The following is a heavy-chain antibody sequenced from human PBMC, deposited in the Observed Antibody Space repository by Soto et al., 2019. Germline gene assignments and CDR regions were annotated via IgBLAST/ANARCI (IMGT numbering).Heavy chain of an antibody. D-gene: IGHD3-9*01. CDR3: ILTGYPYPSSSSPPSPYNWFDP. CDR1: GFTFSNAW. Sequence: GGSLRLSCAASGFTFSNAWMNWVRQAPGKGLEWVGRIKSKTDGGTTDYAAPVKGRFTISRDDSKNTLYLQMNSLKTEDTAVYYDILTGYPYPSSSSPPSPYNWFDPWGQGTLVTVSS. J-gene: IGHJ5*02. V-gene: IGHV3-15*07. CDR2: IKSKTDGGTT.